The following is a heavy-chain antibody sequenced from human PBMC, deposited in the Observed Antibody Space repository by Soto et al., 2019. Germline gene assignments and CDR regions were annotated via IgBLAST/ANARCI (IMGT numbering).Heavy chain of an antibody. V-gene: IGHV4-59*08. J-gene: IGHJ5*02. CDR3: ARHPGCSGGSCYPPDNWFDP. CDR2: IYYSGST. D-gene: IGHD2-15*01. CDR1: GGSISSYY. Sequence: PSETLSLTCTVSGGSISSYYWSWIRQPPGKGLEWIGYIYYSGSTNYNPSLKSRVTISVDTSKNQFSLKPSSVTAADTAAYYCARHPGCSGGSCYPPDNWFDPWGQGTLVTVSS.